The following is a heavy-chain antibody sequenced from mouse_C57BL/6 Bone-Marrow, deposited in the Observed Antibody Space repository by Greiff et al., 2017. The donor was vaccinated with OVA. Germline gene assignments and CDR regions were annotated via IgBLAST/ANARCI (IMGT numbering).Heavy chain of an antibody. CDR2: LWSGGST. Sequence: VNLVESGPGLVQPSQSLSITCTVSGFSLTSYGVHWVRQSPGKGLEWLGVLWSGGSTDYNAAFISRLSISKDNSKSQVFFKMNSLQAEDTAIYYCARDYGSSYWCAYWGQGTLVTVSA. V-gene: IGHV2-2*01. CDR1: GFSLTSYG. CDR3: ARDYGSSYWCAY. D-gene: IGHD1-1*01. J-gene: IGHJ3*01.